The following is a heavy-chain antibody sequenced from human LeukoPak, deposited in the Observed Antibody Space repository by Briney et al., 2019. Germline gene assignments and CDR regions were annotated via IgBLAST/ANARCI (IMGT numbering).Heavy chain of an antibody. J-gene: IGHJ6*03. CDR2: ISVCNDNT. V-gene: IGHV1-18*01. D-gene: IGHD2-15*01. CDR3: ARAVSGGSSFFYMDV. Sequence: ASVTVSCKASSFIFNNYGISWVRQAPGQGLEWMGWISVCNDNTKYSQNLQGRVTLTTDKSTNTAYMELRSLRSDDTAIYYCARAVSGGSSFFYMDVWGKGTTVTISS. CDR1: SFIFNNYG.